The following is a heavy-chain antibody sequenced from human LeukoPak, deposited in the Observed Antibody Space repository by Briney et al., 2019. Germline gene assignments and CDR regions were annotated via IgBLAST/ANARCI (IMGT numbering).Heavy chain of an antibody. V-gene: IGHV3-23*01. Sequence: PGGSLRLSCAASGFTFSIYGMSWARQAPGEGLEWVSGIRERGKGLDWGSVISGSSGRTYYADSVKGRFTISRDNSKNTLYLQMNSLRAEDTAVYFCARDPMVRGLTYDHWGQETPVTVSS. D-gene: IGHD3-10*01. CDR1: GFTFSIYG. CDR3: ARDPMVRGLTYDH. CDR2: ISGSSGRT. J-gene: IGHJ4*02.